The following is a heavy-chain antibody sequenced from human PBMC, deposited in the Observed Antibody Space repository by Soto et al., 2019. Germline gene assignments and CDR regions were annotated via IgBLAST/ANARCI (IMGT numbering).Heavy chain of an antibody. CDR1: GFTFSSYG. CDR2: IWYDGSNK. J-gene: IGHJ4*02. D-gene: IGHD6-19*01. Sequence: GGSLRLSCAASGFTFSSYGMHWVRQAPGKGLEWVAVIWYDGSNKYYADSVKGRFTISRDNSKNTLYLQMNSLRAEDTAVYYCARDRSPSKQWLRYGPDFDYWGQGTLVTVSS. V-gene: IGHV3-33*01. CDR3: ARDRSPSKQWLRYGPDFDY.